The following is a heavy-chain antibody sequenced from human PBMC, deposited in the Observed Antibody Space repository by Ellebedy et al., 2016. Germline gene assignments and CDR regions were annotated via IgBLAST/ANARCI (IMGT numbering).Heavy chain of an antibody. Sequence: SGPTLVKPTQTLTLTCTFSGFSLSTSGMCVSWIRQPPGKALEWLALIDWDDDKYYSTSLKTRLTISKDTSKNQVVLTMTNMDPVDTATYYCARIRVGEGYSYGYYFDYWGQGTLVTVSS. V-gene: IGHV2-70*01. CDR2: IDWDDDK. CDR1: GFSLSTSGMC. CDR3: ARIRVGEGYSYGYYFDY. J-gene: IGHJ4*02. D-gene: IGHD5-18*01.